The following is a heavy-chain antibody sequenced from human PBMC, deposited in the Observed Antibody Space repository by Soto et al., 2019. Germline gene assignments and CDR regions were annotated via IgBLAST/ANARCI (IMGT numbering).Heavy chain of an antibody. CDR3: ARSEHILTGYYSGWVWFDP. J-gene: IGHJ5*02. V-gene: IGHV5-51*01. D-gene: IGHD3-9*01. CDR1: GYSFTSYS. CDR2: IYPGDSDT. Sequence: PGESLKISCKGSGYSFTSYSIGWVRQMPGKGLEWMGIIYPGDSDTRYSPSFQGQVTISADKYISTAYLQWSSLKASDTAMYYCARSEHILTGYYSGWVWFDPWGQGTLVTVSS.